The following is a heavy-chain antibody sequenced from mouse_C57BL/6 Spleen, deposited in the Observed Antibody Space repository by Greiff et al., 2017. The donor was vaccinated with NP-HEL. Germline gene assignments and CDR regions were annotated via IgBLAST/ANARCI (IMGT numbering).Heavy chain of an antibody. D-gene: IGHD1-1*01. V-gene: IGHV1-39*01. CDR2: INPNYGTT. J-gene: IGHJ4*01. CDR3: ARNYGSSYDYAMDY. CDR1: GYSFTDYN. Sequence: LVESGASVKISCKASGYSFTDYNMNWVKQSNGKSLEWIGVINPNYGTTSYNQKFKGKATLTVDQSSSTAYMQLNSLTSEDSAVYYCARNYGSSYDYAMDYWGQGTSVTVSS.